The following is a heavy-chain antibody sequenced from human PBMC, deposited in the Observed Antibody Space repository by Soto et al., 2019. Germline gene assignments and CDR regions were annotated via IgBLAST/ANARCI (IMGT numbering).Heavy chain of an antibody. CDR3: AKDRRVFGELTHYGMDV. Sequence: GGSLRLSCAASGFTFSSYGMHWVRQAPGKGLEWVAVISYDGSNKYYADSVKGRFTISRDNSKNTLYLQMNSLRAEDTAVYYCAKDRRVFGELTHYGMDVWGQGTTVTVSS. J-gene: IGHJ6*02. D-gene: IGHD3-10*02. CDR2: ISYDGSNK. V-gene: IGHV3-30*18. CDR1: GFTFSSYG.